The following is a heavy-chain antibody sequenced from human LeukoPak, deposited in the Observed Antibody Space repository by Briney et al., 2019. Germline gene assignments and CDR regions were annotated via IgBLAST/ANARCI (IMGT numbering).Heavy chain of an antibody. V-gene: IGHV3-74*01. CDR2: TNSDASGT. CDR3: VRDTGVAPAFDL. D-gene: IGHD3-10*01. J-gene: IGHJ3*01. CDR1: GFAFNSYW. Sequence: GGSLRLSCAASGFAFNSYWMHWVRQVPGKGLVWVSRTNSDASGTSYADSVKGRFTISRDNARNTLFLQLSSLTAEDTGIYYCVRDTGVAPAFDLWGQGTMVTVSS.